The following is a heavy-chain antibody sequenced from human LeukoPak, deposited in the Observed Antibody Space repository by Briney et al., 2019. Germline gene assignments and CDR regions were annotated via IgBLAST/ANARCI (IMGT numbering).Heavy chain of an antibody. J-gene: IGHJ4*02. V-gene: IGHV3-30-3*01. CDR1: GFTFSSYS. Sequence: GGSLRLSCATSGFTFSSYSMNWVRQAPGKGLEWVAVVSYDGSNKYYAESVKGRFTISRDNSKNILYLQMNSLRPEDTAVFYCARDPETGYTIDWFFDYWGQGTPVTVSS. CDR2: VSYDGSNK. D-gene: IGHD3-9*01. CDR3: ARDPETGYTIDWFFDY.